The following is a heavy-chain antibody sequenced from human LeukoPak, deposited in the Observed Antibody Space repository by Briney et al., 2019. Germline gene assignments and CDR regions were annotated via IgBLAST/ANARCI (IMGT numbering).Heavy chain of an antibody. CDR3: ARDNSMTEFDY. V-gene: IGHV1-2*02. J-gene: IGHJ4*02. CDR2: INPKNGGT. Sequence: ASVMVSCKASGYTFTNYGISWVRQAPGQGLEWMGWINPKNGGTYYVQNFQGRVTMTRDTSISTVYLEVTRLTSDDTAMYYCARDNSMTEFDYWGQGTLVTVSS. CDR1: GYTFTNYG.